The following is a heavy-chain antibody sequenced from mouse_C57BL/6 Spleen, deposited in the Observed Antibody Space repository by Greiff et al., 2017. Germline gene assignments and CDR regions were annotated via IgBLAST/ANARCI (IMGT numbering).Heavy chain of an antibody. D-gene: IGHD1-1*01. Sequence: QVQLQQSGPELVKPGASVKISCKASGYAFSSSWMHWVKQRPGKGLEWIGRIYPGDGDTNYNGKFKGKATLTADKSSSTAYMQLSSLTSEDSAVYVCAFITTVVATDYWGQGTTLTVSS. CDR1: GYAFSSSW. J-gene: IGHJ2*01. CDR2: IYPGDGDT. CDR3: AFITTVVATDY. V-gene: IGHV1-82*01.